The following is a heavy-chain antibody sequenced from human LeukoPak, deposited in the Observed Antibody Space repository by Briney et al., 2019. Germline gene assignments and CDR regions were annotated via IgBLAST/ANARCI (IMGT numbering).Heavy chain of an antibody. D-gene: IGHD3-10*01. V-gene: IGHV3-7*03. CDR3: ARDSPRGHWFDP. Sequence: PGGSLRLSCAASGFTFSSYAMSWVRQAPGKGLEWVANIKQDGSEKYSVDSVRGRFTISRDNAKNSLHLQMNSLRAADTAVYYCARDSPRGHWFDPWGQGTLVTVSS. CDR1: GFTFSSYA. J-gene: IGHJ5*02. CDR2: IKQDGSEK.